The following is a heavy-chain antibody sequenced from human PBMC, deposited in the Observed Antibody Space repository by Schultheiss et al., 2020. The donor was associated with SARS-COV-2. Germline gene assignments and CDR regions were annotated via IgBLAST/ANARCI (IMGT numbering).Heavy chain of an antibody. CDR1: GGSISSSSYY. CDR2: IYYSGST. D-gene: IGHD1-26*01. V-gene: IGHV4-61*01. CDR3: ARDLEWEPSGRNAFDI. Sequence: SETLSLTCTVSGGSISSSSYYWSWIRQPPGKGLEWIGYIYYSGSTNYNPSLKSRVTISVDTSKNQFSLKLSSVTAADTAVYYCARDLEWEPSGRNAFDIWGQGTMVTVSS. J-gene: IGHJ3*02.